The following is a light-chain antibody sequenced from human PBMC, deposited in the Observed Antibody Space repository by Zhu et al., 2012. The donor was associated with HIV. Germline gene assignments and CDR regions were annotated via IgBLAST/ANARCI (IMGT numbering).Light chain of an antibody. CDR2: GAS. Sequence: EIVLTQSPGTLSLSPGERATLSCRASQSVSSSYLAWYQQKPGQAPRLLIYGASSRATGIPDRFSGSGSGTDFTLTISRLEPEDFAVYYCQQYGSSLMYTFGQGTQAGDQT. CDR3: QQYGSSLMYT. J-gene: IGKJ2*01. CDR1: QSVSSSY. V-gene: IGKV3-20*01.